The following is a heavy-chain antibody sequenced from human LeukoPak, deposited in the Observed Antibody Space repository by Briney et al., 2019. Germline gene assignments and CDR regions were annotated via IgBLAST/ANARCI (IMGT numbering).Heavy chain of an antibody. CDR3: ARGGPGIAAPLDY. Sequence: AASVKVSCKASGYAFTGYYMHWVRQAPGQGLEWMGWINPNSGGTNYAQRFQGRVTMTTDRSTSTAYMEVRSLRSDDTAVYYCARGGPGIAAPLDYWGQGTLVTVSS. D-gene: IGHD6-13*01. J-gene: IGHJ4*02. CDR1: GYAFTGYY. CDR2: INPNSGGT. V-gene: IGHV1-2*02.